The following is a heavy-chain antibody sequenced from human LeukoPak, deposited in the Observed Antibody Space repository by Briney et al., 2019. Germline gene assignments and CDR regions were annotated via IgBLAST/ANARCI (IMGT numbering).Heavy chain of an antibody. CDR1: GGSFSGYY. J-gene: IGHJ4*02. V-gene: IGHV3-11*01. Sequence: PSETLSLTCAVYGGSFSGYYWSWVRQAPGKGLEWVSYISSSGRTIYYSDSVKGRFTISRDNAKNLLYLQMNSLRPEDTAVYYCARDPIQLWSFDYWGQGTLVTVSS. D-gene: IGHD5-18*01. CDR2: ISSSGRTI. CDR3: ARDPIQLWSFDY.